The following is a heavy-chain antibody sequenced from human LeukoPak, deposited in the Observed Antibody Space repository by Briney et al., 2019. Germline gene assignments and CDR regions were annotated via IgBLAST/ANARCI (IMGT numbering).Heavy chain of an antibody. J-gene: IGHJ4*02. D-gene: IGHD6-6*01. CDR1: GFTFSSYG. Sequence: GGSLRLSCAASGFTFSSYGMNWVRQAPGKGLEWVSGIGNSGSTYYTDSVKGRFAISRDNSKNTLYLQMNSLRAEDTAVYYCAKISDSRSSSDYWGQGTLVTVSS. CDR3: AKISDSRSSSDY. CDR2: IGNSGST. V-gene: IGHV3-23*01.